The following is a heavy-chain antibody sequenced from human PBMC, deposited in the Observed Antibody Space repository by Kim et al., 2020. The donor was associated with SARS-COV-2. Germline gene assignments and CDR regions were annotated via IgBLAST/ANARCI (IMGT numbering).Heavy chain of an antibody. CDR3: ARATELGGQQLVLGRWDY. CDR1: GFTFSSYS. J-gene: IGHJ4*02. V-gene: IGHV3-48*01. CDR2: ISSSSSTI. Sequence: GGSLRLSCAASGFTFSSYSMNWVRQAPGKGLEWVSYISSSSSTIYYADSVKGRFTISRDNAKNSLYLQMNSLRAEDTAVYYCARATELGGQQLVLGRWDYWGQGTLVTVSS. D-gene: IGHD6-13*01.